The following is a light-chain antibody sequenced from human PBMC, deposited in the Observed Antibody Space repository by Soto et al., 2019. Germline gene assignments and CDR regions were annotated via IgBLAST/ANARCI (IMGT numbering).Light chain of an antibody. V-gene: IGKV3-15*01. Sequence: EIVMTQSPATLSVSPGERATLSCRASQSVNSSLAWYQQKPGQAPRLLIYGASTRATGVPARFSGSGSGTEFTLTVSRLQSEEFAVSFCQQYTNWPTFGQGTKVEIK. J-gene: IGKJ1*01. CDR1: QSVNSS. CDR2: GAS. CDR3: QQYTNWPT.